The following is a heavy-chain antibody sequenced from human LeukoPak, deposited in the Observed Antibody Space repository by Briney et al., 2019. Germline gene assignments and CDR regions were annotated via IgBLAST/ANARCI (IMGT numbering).Heavy chain of an antibody. V-gene: IGHV3-53*01. Sequence: GGSLRLSCAVSGFTVSSNYMTWVRQAPGKGLEWVSVIYSGGSIHYADSVKGRFTISRDISKNTVDLQLNSLRAEDTAVYYCASGKETSMAQGYWGQGTLVTVSS. D-gene: IGHD5-18*01. J-gene: IGHJ4*02. CDR2: IYSGGSI. CDR3: ASGKETSMAQGY. CDR1: GFTVSSNY.